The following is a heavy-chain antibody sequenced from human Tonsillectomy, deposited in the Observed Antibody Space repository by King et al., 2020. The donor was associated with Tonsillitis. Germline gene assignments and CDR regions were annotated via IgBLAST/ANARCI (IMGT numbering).Heavy chain of an antibody. CDR2: MYYSGAT. CDR3: AGFCVVRMCGFLDI. J-gene: IGHJ2*01. CDR1: GGSISSPNYY. D-gene: IGHD2-21*01. V-gene: IGHV4-39*07. Sequence: QLQESGPGLVKPSETLSLTCTVSGGSISSPNYYWGWIRQPPGKGLEWIGTMYYSGATPYNPSLKSRITITLDTSKNQFSLKLSSVTAADAAVYYCAGFCVVRMCGFLDIWGRGNLVTVSS.